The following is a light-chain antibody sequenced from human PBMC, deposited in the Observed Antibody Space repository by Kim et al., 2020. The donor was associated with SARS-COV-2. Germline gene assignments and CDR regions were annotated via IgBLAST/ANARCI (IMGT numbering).Light chain of an antibody. Sequence: EIVLTQSPSTLSLSPGERATLSCWPSLPISSTYLAWYQQKPGQAPRLLIYGASSRAVGTPDRFSGSGSGTDFTLTISRLEPEDFAVYYCQQYGSSRTFGQGTKVDIK. CDR2: GAS. CDR1: LPISSTY. V-gene: IGKV3-20*01. CDR3: QQYGSSRT. J-gene: IGKJ1*01.